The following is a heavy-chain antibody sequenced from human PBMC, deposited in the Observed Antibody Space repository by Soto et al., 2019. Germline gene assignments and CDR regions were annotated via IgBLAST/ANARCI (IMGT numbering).Heavy chain of an antibody. CDR1: GGTFSSYA. CDR3: AADLPGHGGGYEFDY. J-gene: IGHJ4*01. D-gene: IGHD2-15*01. CDR2: IIPIFGTA. Sequence: ASVKVSCKASGGTFSSYAISWVRQAPGQGLEWMGGIIPIFGTANYAQKFQGRVTITADESTSTAYMELNSLRTEDTALYYCAADLPGHGGGYEFDYWGQGTPVTVSS. V-gene: IGHV1-69*13.